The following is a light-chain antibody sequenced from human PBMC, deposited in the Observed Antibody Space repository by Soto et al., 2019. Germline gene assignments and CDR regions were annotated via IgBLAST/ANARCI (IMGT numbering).Light chain of an antibody. CDR1: RGDVGSYNL. Sequence: QSALTQPASVSGSPGQTSTISCTGSRGDVGSYNLVSWFKPHPGKAPKLFIYEVNRRPSGVSDRLSGSKSANTASLTISGLQAEDEADYYCFSYAGGGTFVFGTGTKLTVL. V-gene: IGLV2-23*02. CDR3: FSYAGGGTFV. CDR2: EVN. J-gene: IGLJ1*01.